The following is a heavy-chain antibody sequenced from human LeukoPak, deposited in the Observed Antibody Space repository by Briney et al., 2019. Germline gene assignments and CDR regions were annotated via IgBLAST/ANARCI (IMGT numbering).Heavy chain of an antibody. V-gene: IGHV1-18*04. D-gene: IGHD5-12*01. J-gene: IGHJ4*02. CDR2: ISADNGNT. Sequence: GASVKVSCKASGFTFKNYGFSWVRQAPGQGLQWMGWISADNGNTKYAQNLQGRVIMTTDRSTGTAYGELTSLRSDDTAVYYCARDRRGYSAYDGEGFDYWGQGTLVTVSS. CDR1: GFTFKNYG. CDR3: ARDRRGYSAYDGEGFDY.